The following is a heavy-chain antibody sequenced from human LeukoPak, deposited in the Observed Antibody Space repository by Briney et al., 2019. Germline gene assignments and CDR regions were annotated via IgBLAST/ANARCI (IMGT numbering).Heavy chain of an antibody. CDR1: GYTFTSYG. CDR2: ISAYNGNT. Sequence: ASVKVSCKASGYTFTSYGISWVRQAPGQGLEWMGWISAYNGNTNYAQKLQGRVTMTTDTPTSTAYMELRSLRSDDTAVYYCARDVKWLRFSWFDPWGQGTLVTVSS. J-gene: IGHJ5*02. CDR3: ARDVKWLRFSWFDP. V-gene: IGHV1-18*01. D-gene: IGHD5-12*01.